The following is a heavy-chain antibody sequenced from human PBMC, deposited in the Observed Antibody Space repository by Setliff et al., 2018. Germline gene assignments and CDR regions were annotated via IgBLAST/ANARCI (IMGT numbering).Heavy chain of an antibody. CDR3: ARRLPYFGMDV. D-gene: IGHD2-15*01. V-gene: IGHV3-23*01. Sequence: SCVASGFTFSNYAMSWVRQAPGKGPEWVSTISGSGDSTYYADAMRGRFTISRDNSKNSLYLQAKGLRAEDTAVYYCARRLPYFGMDVWGQGTTVTVSS. CDR1: GFTFSNYA. J-gene: IGHJ6*02. CDR2: ISGSGDST.